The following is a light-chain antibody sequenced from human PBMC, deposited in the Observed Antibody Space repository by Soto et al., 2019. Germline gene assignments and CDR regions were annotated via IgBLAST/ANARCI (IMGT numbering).Light chain of an antibody. CDR2: AAS. Sequence: DIQMTQSPSSVSASVGDTVNITCRASHVISNWLAWYQQKAGKAPKLLIYAASRLQSGVPSRFSGSGSGPDFTLTIRGLQPEDVASYYCQQANDFPYTFGQGTKLEI. CDR1: HVISNW. V-gene: IGKV1-12*01. CDR3: QQANDFPYT. J-gene: IGKJ2*01.